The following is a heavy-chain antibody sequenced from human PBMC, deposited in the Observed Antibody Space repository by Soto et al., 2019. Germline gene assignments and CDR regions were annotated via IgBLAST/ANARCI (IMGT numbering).Heavy chain of an antibody. Sequence: EVQLVESGGGLVQPGGSLRLSCAASGFTFSSYEMNWVRQAPGKGLEWVSYISRGGGTIYYADSVKGRFTISRDNAKNSLYLQMNSLRAEDTAVHYCARYDSGWDYWGQGPLVTVSS. D-gene: IGHD3-22*01. V-gene: IGHV3-48*03. J-gene: IGHJ4*02. CDR3: ARYDSGWDY. CDR1: GFTFSSYE. CDR2: ISRGGGTI.